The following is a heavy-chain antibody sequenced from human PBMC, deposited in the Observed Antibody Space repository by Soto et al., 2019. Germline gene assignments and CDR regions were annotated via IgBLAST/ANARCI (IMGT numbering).Heavy chain of an antibody. Sequence: PSDTLSLTCTFSGVSISSYYWSWIRQPAGKGLEWIGRIYTSGSTNYNPSLKSRVTMSVDTSKNQFSLKLSSVTAADTAVYYCASSRVHDSRAQIVVVTHYGMDVWGQGTKVTVSS. V-gene: IGHV4-4*07. J-gene: IGHJ6*02. CDR1: GVSISSYY. D-gene: IGHD2-21*02. CDR2: IYTSGST. CDR3: ASSRVHDSRAQIVVVTHYGMDV.